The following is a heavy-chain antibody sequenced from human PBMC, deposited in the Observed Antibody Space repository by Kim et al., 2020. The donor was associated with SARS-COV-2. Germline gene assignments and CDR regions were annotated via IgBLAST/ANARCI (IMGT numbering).Heavy chain of an antibody. D-gene: IGHD6-19*01. CDR3: ARDERDSSGWANWFDP. J-gene: IGHJ5*02. CDR2: IYYSGST. Sequence: SETLSLTCTVSGGSISSYYWSWIRQPPGKGLEWIGYIYYSGSTNYNPSLKSRVTISVDTSKNQFSLKLSSVTAADTAVYYYARDERDSSGWANWFDPWGQGTLVTVSS. CDR1: GGSISSYY. V-gene: IGHV4-59*13.